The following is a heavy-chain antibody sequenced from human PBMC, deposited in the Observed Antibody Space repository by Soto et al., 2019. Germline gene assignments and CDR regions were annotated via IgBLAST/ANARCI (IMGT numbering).Heavy chain of an antibody. D-gene: IGHD3-9*01. CDR3: AREGLTGYPKPYYFDY. V-gene: IGHV4-34*01. CDR1: GGSFSGYY. CDR2: INHSGST. Sequence: QVQLQQWGAGLLKPSETLSLTCAVYGGSFSGYYWSWIRQPPGKGLEGIGEINHSGSTNYNPSLKSRVTISVYTSKNQFSLKLSSVTAADTAVYYCAREGLTGYPKPYYFDYWGQGTLVTVSS. J-gene: IGHJ4*02.